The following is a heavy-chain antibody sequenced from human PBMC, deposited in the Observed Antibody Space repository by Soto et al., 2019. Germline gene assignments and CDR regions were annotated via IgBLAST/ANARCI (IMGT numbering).Heavy chain of an antibody. D-gene: IGHD3-3*01. V-gene: IGHV1-18*01. CDR2: ISAYNGNT. CDR3: ARWRSSTRAREYYDFWSGYLSHDYYYYYMDV. Sequence: ASVKVSCKASGYTFTSYGISWVRQAPGQGLEWMGWISAYNGNTNYAQKLQGRVTMTTDTSTSTAYMELRSLRSDDTAVYYCARWRSSTRAREYYDFWSGYLSHDYYYYYMDVWGKGTTVTVSS. J-gene: IGHJ6*03. CDR1: GYTFTSYG.